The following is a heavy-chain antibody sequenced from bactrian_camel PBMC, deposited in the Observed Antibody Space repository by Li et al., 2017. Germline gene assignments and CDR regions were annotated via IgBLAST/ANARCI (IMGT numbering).Heavy chain of an antibody. D-gene: IGHD5*01. Sequence: HVQLVESGGGSVQSGGSLRLSCAASGDTYSTSCMAWVRQAPGKGLEWVSYINWRGDSAYYADSVKGRFAISRDNAKNTMYLQMVGLKTEDMAVYYCAAGLLADHGLGLGTQVTVS. V-gene: IGHV3S1*01. CDR2: INWRGDSA. J-gene: IGHJ4*01. CDR1: GDTYSTSC.